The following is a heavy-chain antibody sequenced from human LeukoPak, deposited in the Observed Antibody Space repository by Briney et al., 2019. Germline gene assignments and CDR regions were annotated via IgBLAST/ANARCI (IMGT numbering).Heavy chain of an antibody. V-gene: IGHV4-34*01. CDR2: INHSGST. D-gene: IGHD3-16*01. J-gene: IGHJ4*02. CDR1: GGPFSGYY. CDR3: ASPRGIRMGYFDY. Sequence: SETLSLTCAVYGGPFSGYYWSWIRQPPGKGLEWIGEINHSGSTNYNPSLKSRVTISVDTSKNQFSLKLSSVTAADTAVYYCASPRGIRMGYFDYWGQGTLVTVSS.